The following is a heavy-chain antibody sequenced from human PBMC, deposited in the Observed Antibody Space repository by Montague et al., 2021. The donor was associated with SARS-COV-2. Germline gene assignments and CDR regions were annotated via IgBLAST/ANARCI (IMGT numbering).Heavy chain of an antibody. Sequence: SETLSLTCTVSGGSISSSSYYWGWIRQPPGKGLEWIGSIYYSGSTYYNPSLKSRVTISVNTSKNQFSLKLSSVTAADTAVYYCAGFHTSYYYDSKAAPATPDAFDIWGRGTMVTVSS. V-gene: IGHV4-39*01. CDR2: IYYSGST. CDR3: AGFHTSYYYDSKAAPATPDAFDI. D-gene: IGHD3-22*01. J-gene: IGHJ3*02. CDR1: GGSISSSSYY.